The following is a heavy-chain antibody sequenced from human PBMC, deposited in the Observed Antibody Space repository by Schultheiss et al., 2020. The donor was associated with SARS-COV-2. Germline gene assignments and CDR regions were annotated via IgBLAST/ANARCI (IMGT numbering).Heavy chain of an antibody. CDR3: ASWPPRERGSARDYYYYYGLDV. D-gene: IGHD1-26*01. Sequence: GESLKISCAASGFTVSSNYMSWVRQAPGKGLEWVSVIFAGGTTHYADSVKGRFILSRDSSTNSLYLQMTSLRVEDTAVYYCASWPPRERGSARDYYYYYGLDVWGQGTTVTVSS. CDR1: GFTVSSNY. CDR2: IFAGGTT. V-gene: IGHV3-66*01. J-gene: IGHJ6*02.